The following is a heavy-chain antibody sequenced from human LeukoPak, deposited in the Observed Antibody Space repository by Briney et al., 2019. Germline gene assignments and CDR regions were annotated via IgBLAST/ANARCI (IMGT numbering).Heavy chain of an antibody. D-gene: IGHD2-15*01. V-gene: IGHV3-53*01. CDR1: GLFVSSDY. J-gene: IGHJ3*02. Sequence: GGSLRLSCAVSGLFVSSDYMTWVRQAPGKGLEWVSLIYSGGKTYYTDSVKGRFTISRDNSNKTLSLQMNGLRAEDTAVYYCARARGDSRGNAFDIWGQGKMVTVS. CDR3: ARARGDSRGNAFDI. CDR2: IYSGGKT.